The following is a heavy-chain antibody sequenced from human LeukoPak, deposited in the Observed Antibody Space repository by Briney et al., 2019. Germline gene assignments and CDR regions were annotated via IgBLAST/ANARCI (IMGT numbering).Heavy chain of an antibody. V-gene: IGHV4-39*01. CDR1: GGSISSSSYY. D-gene: IGHD3-10*01. Sequence: SETLSLTCTVSGGSISSSSYYWGWIRQPPGKGLEWIGSIYYSGSTYYNPSLKSRVTISVDTSKNQFSLKLSSVTAADTAVYYCARLGRSYYGSGSHFDYWGQGTLVTVSS. J-gene: IGHJ4*02. CDR2: IYYSGST. CDR3: ARLGRSYYGSGSHFDY.